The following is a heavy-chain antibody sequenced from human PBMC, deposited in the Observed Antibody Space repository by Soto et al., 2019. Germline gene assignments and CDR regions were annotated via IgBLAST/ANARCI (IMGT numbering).Heavy chain of an antibody. J-gene: IGHJ3*02. Sequence: SVTVSCKASGGTFSSFAISWVRQAPGQGLEWMGGSIPMFGTANYAQKFQGRVTISADESTSTAYMELSSLRSEDTAVYFCARSTYSYHSSRYYARPWGDSDIWGQGTVVPVS. CDR3: ARSTYSYHSSRYYARPWGDSDI. CDR1: GGTFSSFA. D-gene: IGHD3-22*01. V-gene: IGHV1-69*13. CDR2: SIPMFGTA.